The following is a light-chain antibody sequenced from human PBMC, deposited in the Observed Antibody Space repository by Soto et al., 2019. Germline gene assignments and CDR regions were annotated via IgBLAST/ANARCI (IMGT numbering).Light chain of an antibody. V-gene: IGLV2-14*03. J-gene: IGLJ1*01. CDR1: SSDVGGYNY. Sequence: QSALTQHASVSGSPGQSITISCTGTSSDVGGYNYVSWYQQHPGKAPKLMIYDVSNRPSGVSNRFSGSKSGNTASLTISGLQAEDEADYYCNSYTSGTTLVFGTGTKLTVL. CDR3: NSYTSGTTLV. CDR2: DVS.